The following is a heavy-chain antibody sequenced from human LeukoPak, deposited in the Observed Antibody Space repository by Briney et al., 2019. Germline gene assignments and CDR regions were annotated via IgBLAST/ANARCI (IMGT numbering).Heavy chain of an antibody. Sequence: SETLSLTCTVSGGSISSYYWSWIRRPPGKGLEWIGYIYYSGSTNYNPSLKSRVTISVDTSKNQFSLKLSSLTAADTAVYYCARIGSGYDXXIYXYYXYMXVWGKGTTVXXSS. CDR2: IYYSGST. CDR1: GGSISSYY. CDR3: ARIGSGYDXXIYXYYXYMXV. D-gene: IGHD5-12*01. V-gene: IGHV4-59*01. J-gene: IGHJ6*03.